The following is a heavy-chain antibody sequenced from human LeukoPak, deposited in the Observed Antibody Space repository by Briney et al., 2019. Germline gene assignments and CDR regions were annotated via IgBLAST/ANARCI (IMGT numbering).Heavy chain of an antibody. CDR1: EFTFSSYS. D-gene: IGHD4-17*01. CDR3: TTDLSNGDIFDY. V-gene: IGHV3-15*07. CDR2: IKSKTDGGTT. J-gene: IGHJ4*02. Sequence: GGSLRLSCAASEFTFSSYSMNWVRQAPGKGLEWVGRIKSKTDGGTTDYAAPVKGRFTISRDDSKNTLYLQMNSLKTEDTAVYYCTTDLSNGDIFDYWGQGTLVTVSS.